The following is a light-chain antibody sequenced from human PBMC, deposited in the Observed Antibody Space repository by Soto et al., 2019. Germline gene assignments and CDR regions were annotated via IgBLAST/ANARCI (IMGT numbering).Light chain of an antibody. J-gene: IGKJ3*01. CDR1: QSLLHSNGYNY. V-gene: IGKV2-28*01. CDR3: MHALKTPFI. CDR2: LGS. Sequence: DIVMTQSPLSLPVTPGEPASISCRSSQSLLHSNGYNYLDWYLQKPGQSPQLLIYLGSNRSSGVTDRFVGSESGTVFTLKISRVESEDVGVYYCMHALKTPFIFGPGTKVDIK.